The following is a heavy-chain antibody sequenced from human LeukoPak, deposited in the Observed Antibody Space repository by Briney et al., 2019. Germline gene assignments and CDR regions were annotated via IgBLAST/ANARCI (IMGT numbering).Heavy chain of an antibody. CDR3: AKRPQAGYFDY. CDR2: ISGTGGNT. V-gene: IGHV3-23*01. D-gene: IGHD3-10*01. Sequence: PGGSLRLSCAASGFTFSSYAMSWVRQAPGKGLEWVSAISGTGGNTDYADSVMGRFTISRDNSKSTLYLQMNSLRAEDTAVYYCAKRPQAGYFDYWGQGTLVTVSS. J-gene: IGHJ4*02. CDR1: GFTFSSYA.